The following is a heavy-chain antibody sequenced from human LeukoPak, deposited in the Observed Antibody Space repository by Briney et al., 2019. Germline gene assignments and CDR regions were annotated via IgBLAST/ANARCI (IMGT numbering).Heavy chain of an antibody. J-gene: IGHJ4*02. CDR2: ISSSSSII. CDR1: GFTFNSYS. Sequence: LSGGSLRLSCTASGFTFNSYSMTWVRQAPGKGLEWISYISSSSSIIHYADSVKGRFTISRDNARNSVYLQMNSLRAEDTAVYYCATDSSGYPLGYFDYWGQGTLVTVSS. D-gene: IGHD3-22*01. CDR3: ATDSSGYPLGYFDY. V-gene: IGHV3-48*04.